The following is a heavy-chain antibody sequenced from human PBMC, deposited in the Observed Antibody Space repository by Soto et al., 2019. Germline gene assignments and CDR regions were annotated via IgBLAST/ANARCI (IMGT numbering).Heavy chain of an antibody. CDR3: AKDPTFRGLVVPAAIDY. CDR2: ISGSGGST. Sequence: EVQLLESGGGLVQPGGSLRLSCAASGFTFSSYAMSWVRQAPGKGLEWVSAISGSGGSTYYADSVKGRFTISRDNSKNTLYLQMNSLRAEDTAVYYCAKDPTFRGLVVPAAIDYWGQGTLVTVSS. CDR1: GFTFSSYA. D-gene: IGHD2-2*01. J-gene: IGHJ4*02. V-gene: IGHV3-23*01.